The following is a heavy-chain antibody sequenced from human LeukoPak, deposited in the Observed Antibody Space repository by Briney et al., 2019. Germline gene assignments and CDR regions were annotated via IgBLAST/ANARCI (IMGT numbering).Heavy chain of an antibody. CDR2: IYYSATT. Sequence: SETLSLTCTVSGASVSSSTSYWSWIRQPPGKGLEWIGNIYYSATTNYNPSLKSRVTISEDTSRNQFSLNLSSVTAADTAVYYCARGWGYFDYWGQGTLVTVSS. J-gene: IGHJ4*02. V-gene: IGHV4-61*01. D-gene: IGHD3-22*01. CDR1: GASVSSSTSY. CDR3: ARGWGYFDY.